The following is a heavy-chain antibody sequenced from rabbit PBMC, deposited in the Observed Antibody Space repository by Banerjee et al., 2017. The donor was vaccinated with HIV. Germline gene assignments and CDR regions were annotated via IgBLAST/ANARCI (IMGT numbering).Heavy chain of an antibody. Sequence: QQQLVESGGGLVKPGASLTLTCKASGFSFSNGYVMCWVRQAPGKGLEWIACINTSSGNTVYASWAKGRFTISKTSSTTVTLQMTSLTAADTATYFCARHVHFVGSDLWGPGTLVTVS. CDR2: INTSSGNT. J-gene: IGHJ4*01. V-gene: IGHV1S45*01. D-gene: IGHD3-1*01. CDR3: ARHVHFVGSDL. CDR1: GFSFSNGYV.